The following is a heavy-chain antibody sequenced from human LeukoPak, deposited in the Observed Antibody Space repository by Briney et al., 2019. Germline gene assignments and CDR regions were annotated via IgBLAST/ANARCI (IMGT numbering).Heavy chain of an antibody. J-gene: IGHJ4*02. V-gene: IGHV4-34*01. D-gene: IGHD6-19*01. CDR3: ASFLGLVNYYFDY. CDR1: GGSFSGYY. Sequence: SETLSLTCAVYGGSFSGYYWSWIRQPPGKGLEWIGEINHSGSTNYNPSLKSRVTISVDTSKNQFSLKLSSVTAADTAVYYCASFLGLVNYYFDYWGQGTLVTVSS. CDR2: INHSGST.